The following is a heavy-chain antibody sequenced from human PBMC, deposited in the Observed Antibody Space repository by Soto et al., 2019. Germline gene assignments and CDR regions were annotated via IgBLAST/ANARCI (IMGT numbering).Heavy chain of an antibody. CDR3: ARSVAVPGAHIDY. CDR2: VYYTGST. Sequence: SETLSLTCSVSGGSISGSYWSWIRQSPGKGLEWLGYVYYTGSTNYSPSLRSRVSISADTSKNEFSLRLSSVTAADTAVYFCARSVAVPGAHIDYWGQGTQVTVSS. V-gene: IGHV4-59*01. D-gene: IGHD6-19*01. CDR1: GGSISGSY. J-gene: IGHJ4*02.